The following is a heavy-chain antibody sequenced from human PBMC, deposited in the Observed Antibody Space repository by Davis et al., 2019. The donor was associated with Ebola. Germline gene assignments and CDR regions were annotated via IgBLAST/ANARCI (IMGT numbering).Heavy chain of an antibody. D-gene: IGHD3-16*01. CDR3: ARGRGMITFGGVRFDY. J-gene: IGHJ4*02. CDR2: IYYSWST. Sequence: GSLRLSCTVSGGSISSSSYYWGWIRQPPGKGLEWIGSIYYSWSTYYNPSLKSRVTISVDTSKNQFSLKLSSVTAADTAVYYCARGRGMITFGGVRFDYWGQGTLVTVSS. CDR1: GGSISSSSYY. V-gene: IGHV4-39*01.